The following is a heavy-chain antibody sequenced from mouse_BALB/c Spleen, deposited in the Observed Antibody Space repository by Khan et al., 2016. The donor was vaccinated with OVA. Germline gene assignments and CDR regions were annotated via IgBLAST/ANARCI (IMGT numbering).Heavy chain of an antibody. Sequence: VQLVESGPGLVQPSQSLSITCTVSGFSLTTYGVHWVRQSPGKGLEWLGVIWSGGSTDYNAAFISRLSISKDSSKSQVFFKMNSMQVNDTAISYCARNYDYDEGLAYWGQGTLVTVSA. CDR2: IWSGGST. J-gene: IGHJ3*01. D-gene: IGHD2-4*01. CDR1: GFSLTTYG. CDR3: ARNYDYDEGLAY. V-gene: IGHV2-2*02.